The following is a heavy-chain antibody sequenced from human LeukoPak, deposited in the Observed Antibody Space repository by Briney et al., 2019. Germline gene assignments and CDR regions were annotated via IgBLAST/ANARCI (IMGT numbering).Heavy chain of an antibody. J-gene: IGHJ4*02. CDR1: GASIGSTTYY. CDR2: IYDGGST. D-gene: IGHD1-26*01. CDR3: VRDSGSYYFDY. Sequence: SETLSLTCTVSGASIGSTTYYWDWFRQPPGKGLEWIGNIYDGGSTHYNPSLKSRVTISVDTSKNQFSLKLSSVTAADTAVYYCVRDSGSYYFDYWGQGTLVTVSS. V-gene: IGHV4-39*07.